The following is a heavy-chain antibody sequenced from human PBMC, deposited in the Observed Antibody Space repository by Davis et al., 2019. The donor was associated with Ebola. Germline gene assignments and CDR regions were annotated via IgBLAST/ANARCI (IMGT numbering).Heavy chain of an antibody. CDR1: GFTFSDAW. CDR2: IKSKTDGGTT. D-gene: IGHD6-13*01. J-gene: IGHJ4*02. CDR3: TRTPAAGL. Sequence: GESLKISCAASGFTFSDAWMSWVRQTPGKGLEWVGRIKSKTDGGTTDYAAPVKGRFTISRDDSENTLSLQASSLKTEDTAVYYCTRTPAAGLWGQGTLVTVSS. V-gene: IGHV3-15*01.